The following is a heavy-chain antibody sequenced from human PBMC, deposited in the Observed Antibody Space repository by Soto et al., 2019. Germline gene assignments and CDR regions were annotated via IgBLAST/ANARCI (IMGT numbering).Heavy chain of an antibody. CDR1: GGSFSGYY. Sequence: SETLSLTCAVYGGSFSGYYWSWIRQPPGKGLEWIGEINHSGSTNYNPSLKSRVTISVDTSKNQFSLKLSSVTAADTAVYYCASGYCSGGSCYGRVRWFDPWGQGTLVTVS. V-gene: IGHV4-34*01. D-gene: IGHD2-15*01. CDR2: INHSGST. J-gene: IGHJ5*02. CDR3: ASGYCSGGSCYGRVRWFDP.